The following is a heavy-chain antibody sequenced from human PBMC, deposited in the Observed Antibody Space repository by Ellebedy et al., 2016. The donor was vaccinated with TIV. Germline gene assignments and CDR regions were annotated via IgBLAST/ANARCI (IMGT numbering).Heavy chain of an antibody. CDR3: ARTSGKSGEPMMDFDL. CDR2: IDWVDDK. Sequence: SGPTLVXPTQTLTLTCTFSGFSLSTSGMCVSWIRQPPGKALEWLARIDWVDDKYYSTSLRTRLTISKGTSRDQVVLTMTNMDPVDTATYYCARTSGKSGEPMMDFDLWGRGTLVTASS. V-gene: IGHV2-70*11. CDR1: GFSLSTSGMC. J-gene: IGHJ2*01. D-gene: IGHD3-3*01.